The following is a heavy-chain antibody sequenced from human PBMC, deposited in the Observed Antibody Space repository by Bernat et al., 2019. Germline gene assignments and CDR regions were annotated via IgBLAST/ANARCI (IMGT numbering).Heavy chain of an antibody. Sequence: QVQLVESGGGVVQPGRSLRLSCAASGFTFSSYGMHWVRQAPGKGLEWVAVISYDGSNKYYADSVKGRFTISRDNSKNTLYLQMNSLRAEDTAVYYCAKDGAPWFGELLTGINYYYYYGMDVWGQGTTVTVSS. CDR2: ISYDGSNK. D-gene: IGHD3-10*01. CDR1: GFTFSSYG. V-gene: IGHV3-30*18. CDR3: AKDGAPWFGELLTGINYYYYYGMDV. J-gene: IGHJ6*02.